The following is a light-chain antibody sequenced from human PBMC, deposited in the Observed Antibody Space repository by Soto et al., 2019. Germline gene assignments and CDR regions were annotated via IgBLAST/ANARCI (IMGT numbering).Light chain of an antibody. Sequence: SALTQPASVSGSPGQSITISCTGTSSDVGGYNLVSWYQQYPDKAPKLMIFDVNTRPSGVSNRFSGSKSGNTASLTISGLQAEDEADYSCSSYKSSSTLPYVFGTGTKLTVL. CDR1: SSDVGGYNL. J-gene: IGLJ1*01. V-gene: IGLV2-14*01. CDR2: DVN. CDR3: SSYKSSSTLPYV.